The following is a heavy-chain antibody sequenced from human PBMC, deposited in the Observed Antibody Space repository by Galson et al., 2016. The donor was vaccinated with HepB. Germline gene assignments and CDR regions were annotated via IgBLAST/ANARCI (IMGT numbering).Heavy chain of an antibody. V-gene: IGHV3-74*01. CDR2: INSDGSRT. Sequence: SLRLSCAASGFTFSSYWMHWVRQAPGKGLVWVSRINSDGSRTSYADSVKGRFTISRDNAKNTLYLQMNSLRAEDTAVYYCARERVDIVVGPAAMPGYYYYGLDVWGQGTTATVSS. CDR3: ARERVDIVVGPAAMPGYYYYGLDV. J-gene: IGHJ6*02. CDR1: GFTFSSYW. D-gene: IGHD2-2*01.